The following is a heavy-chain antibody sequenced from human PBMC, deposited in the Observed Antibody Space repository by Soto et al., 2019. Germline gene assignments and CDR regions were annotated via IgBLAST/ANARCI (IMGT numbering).Heavy chain of an antibody. J-gene: IGHJ5*02. Sequence: QVQLQESGPGLVKPSQTLSLTCSVSGGSITSGGFYWSWIRQHPEKGLEWIAYIFHSGSTDFNPSLKGRIIISADASKNQFSLKLTSVTAADTAAYYCVRGGIAGNWFDPWGQGTLVTVSS. CDR2: IFHSGST. CDR3: VRGGIAGNWFDP. CDR1: GGSITSGGFY. V-gene: IGHV4-31*03. D-gene: IGHD6-13*01.